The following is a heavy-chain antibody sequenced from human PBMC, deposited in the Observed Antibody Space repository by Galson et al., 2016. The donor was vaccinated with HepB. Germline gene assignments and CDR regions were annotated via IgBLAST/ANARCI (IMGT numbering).Heavy chain of an antibody. V-gene: IGHV4-59*13. CDR2: VYYSGFT. CDR1: GGSISSNY. D-gene: IGHD3-22*01. J-gene: IGHJ3*02. Sequence: ETLSLTCTVSGGSISSNYWSWIRQPPGKGLEWIGYVYYSGFTNSNPSLKSLVTISVDRSKNQFSLNLSSVTAADTAVYYCARDTEYYDSSGYYTDAFDIWGQGTMVTVSS. CDR3: ARDTEYYDSSGYYTDAFDI.